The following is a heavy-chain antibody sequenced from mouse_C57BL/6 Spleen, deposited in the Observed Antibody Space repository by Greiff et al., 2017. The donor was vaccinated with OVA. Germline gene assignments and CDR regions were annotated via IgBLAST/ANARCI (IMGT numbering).Heavy chain of an antibody. Sequence: EVQRVESGGGLVQPGGSLSLSCAASGFTFTDYYMSWVRQPPGKALEWLGFIRNKANGYTTEYSASVKGRFTISRANSQSILYLQMNALRAEDSATYYCARTGTYFDVWGTGTTVTVSS. D-gene: IGHD4-1*01. CDR2: IRNKANGYTT. CDR3: ARTGTYFDV. CDR1: GFTFTDYY. V-gene: IGHV7-3*01. J-gene: IGHJ1*03.